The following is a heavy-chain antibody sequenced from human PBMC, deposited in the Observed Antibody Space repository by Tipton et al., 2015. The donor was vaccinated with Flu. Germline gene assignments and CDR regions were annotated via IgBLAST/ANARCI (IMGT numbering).Heavy chain of an antibody. CDR3: ARVEYFGSGTSNY. Sequence: TLSLTCAVSGDSIRSDYFWGWIRQPPGKGLEWIATIHRSGSTKYNPSLKSRVTISVDTSKNQFYLKMRSVTAADMAVYYCARVEYFGSGTSNYWGQGTLVTVSS. CDR1: GDSIRSDYF. D-gene: IGHD3-10*01. V-gene: IGHV4-38-2*01. J-gene: IGHJ4*02. CDR2: IHRSGST.